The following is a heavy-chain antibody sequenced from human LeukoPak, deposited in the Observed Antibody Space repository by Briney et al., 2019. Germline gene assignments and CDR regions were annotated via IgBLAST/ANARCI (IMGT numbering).Heavy chain of an antibody. CDR1: GGSISSYY. Sequence: NPSETLSLSCTVSGGSISSYYWSWIRQPPGKGLEWIGYIYYSGSTNYNPSLKSRVTISVDTSKNQFSLKLSSVTAADTAVYYCARVGYCSGGSCYSDAFDIWGQGTMVTVSS. J-gene: IGHJ3*02. CDR2: IYYSGST. CDR3: ARVGYCSGGSCYSDAFDI. D-gene: IGHD2-15*01. V-gene: IGHV4-59*01.